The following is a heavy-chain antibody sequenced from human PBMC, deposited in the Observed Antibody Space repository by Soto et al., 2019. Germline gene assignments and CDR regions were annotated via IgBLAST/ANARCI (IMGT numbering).Heavy chain of an antibody. CDR3: ANLYGDYDF. Sequence: PGGSLRLSCAASGFTFSSYSMNWVRQAPGKGLEGVAVISYDGSNKHYADSVKGRFTISRDNSKNTLYLQMNSLRGEDTAVYYCANLYGDYDFWGQGTLVTVSS. CDR1: GFTFSSYS. CDR2: ISYDGSNK. V-gene: IGHV3-30*18. J-gene: IGHJ4*02. D-gene: IGHD4-17*01.